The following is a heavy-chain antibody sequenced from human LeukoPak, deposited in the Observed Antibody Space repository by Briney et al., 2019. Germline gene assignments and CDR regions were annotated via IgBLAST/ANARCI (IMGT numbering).Heavy chain of an antibody. CDR3: ARGAYYYDSSGYYPIYYYGMDV. D-gene: IGHD3-22*01. CDR2: IIPILGIA. V-gene: IGHV1-69*04. CDR1: GGTFSSYA. Sequence: SSVKVSCKASGGTFSSYAISWVRQAPGQGLEWMGRIIPILGIANYAQKFQGRVTITADKSTSTAYMELSSLRSEDTAVYYCARGAYYYDSSGYYPIYYYGMDVWGQGTTVTVSS. J-gene: IGHJ6*02.